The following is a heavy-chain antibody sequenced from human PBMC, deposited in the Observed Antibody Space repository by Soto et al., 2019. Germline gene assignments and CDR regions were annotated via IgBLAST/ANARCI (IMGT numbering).Heavy chain of an antibody. CDR2: ISANNGNT. J-gene: IGHJ4*02. CDR3: ASDRGSYALDY. CDR1: GYTCTSYG. Sequence: QVQLVQSGAEVKKPGASVKVSCKASGYTCTSYGISWVRQAPGQGLEWMGWISANNGNTNYAQKLQGRVTMTTDTSASTGYMEMGILRSDDTAVYYCASDRGSYALDYWGQGTLVTVSS. V-gene: IGHV1-18*01. D-gene: IGHD1-26*01.